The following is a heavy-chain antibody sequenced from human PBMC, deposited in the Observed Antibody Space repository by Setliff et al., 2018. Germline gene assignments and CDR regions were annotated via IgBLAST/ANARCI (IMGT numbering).Heavy chain of an antibody. D-gene: IGHD5-12*01. J-gene: IGHJ4*02. V-gene: IGHV4-4*07. CDR2: IYIGGSA. CDR3: AIYGGYDRGYFDF. CDR1: GGSISSYY. Sequence: PSETLSLTCTVSGGSISSYYWSWIRQPPGKGLEWIGHIYIGGSANYNPSLKSRVTMSIDTSKNQFSLKLNSVTAADMAVYYCAIYGGYDRGYFDFWGQGILVTVSS.